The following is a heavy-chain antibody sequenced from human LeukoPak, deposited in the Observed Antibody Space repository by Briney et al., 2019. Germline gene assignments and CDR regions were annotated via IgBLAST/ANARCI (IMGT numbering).Heavy chain of an antibody. J-gene: IGHJ3*02. CDR3: ARSSIAAAGAGAFDI. D-gene: IGHD6-13*01. V-gene: IGHV3-21*01. Sequence: GGSLRLSCAASGFTFSSYSMNWVRQAPGKGLGWVSSISSSSSYIYYADSVKGRFTISRDNAKNSLYLQMNSLRAEDTAVYYCARSSIAAAGAGAFDIWGQGTMVTVSS. CDR1: GFTFSSYS. CDR2: ISSSSSYI.